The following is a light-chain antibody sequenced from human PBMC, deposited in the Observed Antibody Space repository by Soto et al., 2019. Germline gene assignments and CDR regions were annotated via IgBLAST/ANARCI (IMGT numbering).Light chain of an antibody. CDR1: QSVTIK. J-gene: IGKJ4*01. CDR3: QQRANWPLT. V-gene: IGKV3-11*01. Sequence: EVVLTQSPATLSLSPGERATLSCRASQSVTIKLAWYQQKPGQAPRLLIYNASNRATGVPARFSGSGSGTDFTLTISSLEPEDFAIYHCQQRANWPLTFGGGTKVDIK. CDR2: NAS.